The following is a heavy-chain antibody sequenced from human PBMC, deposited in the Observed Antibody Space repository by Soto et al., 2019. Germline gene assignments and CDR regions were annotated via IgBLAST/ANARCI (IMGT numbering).Heavy chain of an antibody. D-gene: IGHD3-10*01. J-gene: IGHJ5*02. CDR3: ARDPRNYYGSGSLWYNWFDP. Sequence: SETLSLTCTVSGGSISSGGYYWSWIRQHPGKGLEWIGYIYYSGSTYYNPSLKSRVTISVDTSKNRFSLKLSSVTAADTAVYYCARDPRNYYGSGSLWYNWFDPWGQGTLVTVSS. CDR1: GGSISSGGYY. CDR2: IYYSGST. V-gene: IGHV4-31*03.